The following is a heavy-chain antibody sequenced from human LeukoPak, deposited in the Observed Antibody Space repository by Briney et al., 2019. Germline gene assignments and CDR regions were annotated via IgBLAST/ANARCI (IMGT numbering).Heavy chain of an antibody. CDR2: IRSKAYGGTT. V-gene: IGHV3-49*04. CDR3: TRIRGYSGYDLFDY. Sequence: PGGSLRLSCTASGFTFGDYAMSWVRQAPGKGLEWVGFIRSKAYGGTTEYAASVKGRFTISRDDSKSIAYLQMNSLKTEDTAVYYCTRIRGYSGYDLFDYWGQGTLVTVSS. D-gene: IGHD5-12*01. CDR1: GFTFGDYA. J-gene: IGHJ4*02.